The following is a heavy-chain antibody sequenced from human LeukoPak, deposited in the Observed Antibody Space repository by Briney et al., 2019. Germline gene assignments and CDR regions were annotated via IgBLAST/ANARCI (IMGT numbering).Heavy chain of an antibody. D-gene: IGHD3-10*01. CDR3: AREIYGSGSYYTDALDI. CDR1: GFTFSSYS. V-gene: IGHV3-21*01. Sequence: GGSLRLSCAASGFTFSSYSMNWVRQAPGKGLEWVSSISSSSSYIYYADSVKGRFTISRDNAKNSLYLQMNSLRAEDTAVYYCAREIYGSGSYYTDALDIWGQGTMVTVSS. J-gene: IGHJ3*02. CDR2: ISSSSSYI.